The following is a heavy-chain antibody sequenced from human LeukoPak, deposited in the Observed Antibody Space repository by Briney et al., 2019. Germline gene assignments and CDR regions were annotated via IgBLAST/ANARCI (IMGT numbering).Heavy chain of an antibody. D-gene: IGHD6-13*01. CDR1: GDSVSSGNYY. CDR3: ARVSVAGTGPDS. CDR2: MSNSGHT. J-gene: IGHJ4*02. Sequence: ASETLSLTCTVSGDSVSSGNYYWSWIRQPPGKGLEWIGFMSNSGHTDSTPSLKSRVTISVDTSKNQFSLNLNSVTAADTAVYYCARVSVAGTGPDSWGQGTLVTVSS. V-gene: IGHV4-61*01.